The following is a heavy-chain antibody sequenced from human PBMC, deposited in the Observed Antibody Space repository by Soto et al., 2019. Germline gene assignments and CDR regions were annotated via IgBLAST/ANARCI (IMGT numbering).Heavy chain of an antibody. CDR2: INPNTGAT. D-gene: IGHD2-21*02. Sequence: ASVKVSCKASGYTFTAYFMHWVRQAPGQGPEWMGWINPNTGATKYAQKFQGRVTMTRDTSITTAYMELRRLRSDDTAVYYCARDFACGGDCSLNYCDSWGQGTLVTVSS. V-gene: IGHV1-2*02. J-gene: IGHJ4*02. CDR3: ARDFACGGDCSLNYCDS. CDR1: GYTFTAYF.